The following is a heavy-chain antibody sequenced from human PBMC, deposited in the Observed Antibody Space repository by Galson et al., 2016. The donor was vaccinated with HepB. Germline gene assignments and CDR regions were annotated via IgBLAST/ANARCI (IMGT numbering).Heavy chain of an antibody. CDR3: AKEGTIFGAVPYGMDV. J-gene: IGHJ6*02. CDR1: GFTFINYA. V-gene: IGHV3-23*01. Sequence: SLRLSCAASGFTFINYAMTWVRQAPGMGLEWVSTISSFGSNTYYADSVKGRFTISRDNSKNTLYLQMNSLRAEDTAVYYCAKEGTIFGAVPYGMDVWGQGTTVTVSS. CDR2: ISSFGSNT. D-gene: IGHD3-3*01.